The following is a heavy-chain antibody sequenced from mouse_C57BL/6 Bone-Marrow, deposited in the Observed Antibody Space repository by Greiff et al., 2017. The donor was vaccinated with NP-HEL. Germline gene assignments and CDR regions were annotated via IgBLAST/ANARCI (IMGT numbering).Heavy chain of an antibody. CDR2: ISSGSSTI. CDR3: ARPVYYSNFSY. V-gene: IGHV5-17*01. D-gene: IGHD2-5*01. J-gene: IGHJ3*01. CDR1: GFTFSDYG. Sequence: DVKLVGSGGGLVKPGGSLKLSCAASGFTFSDYGMHWVRQAPEKGLEWVAYISSGSSTIYYADTVKGRFTISRDNAKNTLFLQMTSLRSEDTAMYYCARPVYYSNFSYWGQGTLVTVSA.